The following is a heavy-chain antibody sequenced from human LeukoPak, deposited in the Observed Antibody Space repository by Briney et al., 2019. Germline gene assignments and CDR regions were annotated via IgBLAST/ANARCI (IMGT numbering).Heavy chain of an antibody. CDR3: ARAGPPQYADY. D-gene: IGHD2-8*01. CDR1: GGSISSYY. V-gene: IGHV4-59*01. Sequence: PSETLSLTCTVSGGSISSYYWSWVRQPPGKGLEWIGYINYSGSTNYNPSLKSRVTTSVDTSKNQFSLKLSSVTAADTAVYYCARAGPPQYADYWGQGTLVTVSS. CDR2: INYSGST. J-gene: IGHJ4*02.